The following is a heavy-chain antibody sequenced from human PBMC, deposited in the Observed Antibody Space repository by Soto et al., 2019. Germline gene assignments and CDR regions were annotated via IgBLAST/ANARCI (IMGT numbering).Heavy chain of an antibody. D-gene: IGHD2-2*02. V-gene: IGHV1-18*01. CDR2: ISAYNGNT. CDR3: ARDIVVVPAARPNGPYYYYYGMDV. J-gene: IGHJ6*02. CDR1: GYTFTSYG. Sequence: GASVKVSCKASGYTFTSYGISWVRQAPGQGLEWMGWISAYNGNTNYAQKLQGRVTMTTDTSTSTAYMELRSLRSDDTAVYYCARDIVVVPAARPNGPYYYYYGMDVWGQGTTVTVSS.